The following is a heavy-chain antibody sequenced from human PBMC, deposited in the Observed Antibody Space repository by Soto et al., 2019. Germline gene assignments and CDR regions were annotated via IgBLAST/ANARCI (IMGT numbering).Heavy chain of an antibody. J-gene: IGHJ5*02. CDR2: IYYSGST. CDR3: ARHVSYCSGGSCYSNWFDP. Sequence: SETLSLTCTVSGGSISSYYWSWFRQPPGKGLEWIGYIYYSGSTNYNPSLKSRVTISVDTSKNQFSLKLSSVTAADTAVYYCARHVSYCSGGSCYSNWFDPWGQGTLVTVS. D-gene: IGHD2-15*01. V-gene: IGHV4-59*08. CDR1: GGSISSYY.